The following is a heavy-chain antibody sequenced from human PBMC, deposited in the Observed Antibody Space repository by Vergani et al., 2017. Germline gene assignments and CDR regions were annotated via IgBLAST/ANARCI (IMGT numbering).Heavy chain of an antibody. J-gene: IGHJ4*02. CDR2: TRYDGIVE. CDR1: GFTFTNYG. V-gene: IGHV3-30*02. CDR3: ATAGAADVHGASCCDFIEY. D-gene: IGHD2-15*01. Sequence: QVQLVESGGGVVQPGGSLRLSCAASGFTFTNYGMHWVRQAPGKGLEWVAFTRYDGIVEYYGDSVRGRFTISRDNSKNTLYLQMDRLRPKDTAVYYCATAGAADVHGASCCDFIEYWGQGTLVTVAS.